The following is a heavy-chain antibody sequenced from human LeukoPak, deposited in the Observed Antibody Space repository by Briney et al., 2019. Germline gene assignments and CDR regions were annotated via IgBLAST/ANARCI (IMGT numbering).Heavy chain of an antibody. D-gene: IGHD1/OR15-1a*01. V-gene: IGHV3-13*01. J-gene: IGHJ4*02. CDR3: VRQGTPHGNFDY. Sequence: GGSLRLSCAASGFTFSRYDMHWVRQATGKGLEWVPAIGTGGDTYYPASVKGRFTISRENAKISLYLQMNSLRVEDTAVYYCVRQGTPHGNFDYWGQGTLVTVSS. CDR1: GFTFSRYD. CDR2: IGTGGDT.